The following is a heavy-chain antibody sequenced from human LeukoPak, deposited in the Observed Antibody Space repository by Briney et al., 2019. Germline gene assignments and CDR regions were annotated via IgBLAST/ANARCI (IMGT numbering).Heavy chain of an antibody. CDR3: AKDSGGYYYGSGSYFDY. V-gene: IGHV3-9*01. CDR1: GFTFDDYA. Sequence: PGGSLRLSCAASGFTFDDYAMHWVRQAPGKGLEWVSGISWNSGSIGYADSVKGRFTISRDNAKNSLYLQMNSLRTEDTALYYCAKDSGGYYYGSGSYFDYWGQGTLVTVSS. J-gene: IGHJ4*02. CDR2: ISWNSGSI. D-gene: IGHD3-10*01.